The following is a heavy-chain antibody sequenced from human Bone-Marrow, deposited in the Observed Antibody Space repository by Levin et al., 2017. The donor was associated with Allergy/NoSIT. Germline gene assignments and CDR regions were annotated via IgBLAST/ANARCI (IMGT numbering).Heavy chain of an antibody. CDR3: ARGEPGINWYFDL. Sequence: SDPLSLPFPFSFFSLSPSSFLFLLPPPFPFLSFLWYIYYSGSTNYNPSLKSRITMSVDTSENQLSLRLTSVTAADTAVYYCARGEPGINWYFDLWGRGTLVTVSS. CDR2: IYYSGST. J-gene: IGHJ2*01. D-gene: IGHD7-27*01. CDR1: FFSLSPSS. V-gene: IGHV4-59*01.